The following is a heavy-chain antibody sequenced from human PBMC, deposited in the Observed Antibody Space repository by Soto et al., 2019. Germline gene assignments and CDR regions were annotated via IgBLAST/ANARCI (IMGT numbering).Heavy chain of an antibody. D-gene: IGHD4-17*01. CDR1: GFTFSSYA. J-gene: IGHJ4*02. CDR2: ISGSGGST. CDR3: AKDRVTTFSLVRRFGGGVDY. Sequence: GGSLRLSCAASGFTFSSYAMSWVRQAPGKGLEWVSAISGSGGSTYYADSVKGRFTISRDNSKNTLYLQMNSLRAEETAVYYCAKDRVTTFSLVRRFGGGVDYWGQGTLVTVSS. V-gene: IGHV3-23*01.